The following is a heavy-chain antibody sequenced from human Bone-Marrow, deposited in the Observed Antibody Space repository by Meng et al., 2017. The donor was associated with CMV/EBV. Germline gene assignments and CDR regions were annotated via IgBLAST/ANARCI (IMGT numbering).Heavy chain of an antibody. J-gene: IGHJ4*02. CDR3: AKDRIVVVPAASDGVFDY. V-gene: IGHV3-30*02. Sequence: GGPLRLSCAASGFTFSSYGMHWVRQAPGKGLEWVAFIRYDGSNKYYADSVKGRFTISRDNSKNTLYLQMNSLRAEDTAVYYCAKDRIVVVPAASDGVFDYWAQGTLVTVSS. D-gene: IGHD2-2*01. CDR2: IRYDGSNK. CDR1: GFTFSSYG.